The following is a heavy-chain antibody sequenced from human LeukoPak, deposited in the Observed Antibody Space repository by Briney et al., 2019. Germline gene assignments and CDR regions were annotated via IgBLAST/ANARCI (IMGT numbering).Heavy chain of an antibody. D-gene: IGHD5-18*01. Sequence: SETLSLTCVVSGASIRGTDWWSWVRQAPGKGLEWIGEVFHSGGTNYNPSLKSRVTISVDKSKNQFSLKLSSVTAADTAVYYCARDNGYSYGYFDYWGQGVLVTVSS. CDR1: GASIRGTDW. J-gene: IGHJ4*02. CDR2: VFHSGGT. V-gene: IGHV4-4*02. CDR3: ARDNGYSYGYFDY.